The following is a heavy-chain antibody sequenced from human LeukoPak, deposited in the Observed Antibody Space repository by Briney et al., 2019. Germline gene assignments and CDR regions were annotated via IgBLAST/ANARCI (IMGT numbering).Heavy chain of an antibody. V-gene: IGHV1-69*06. D-gene: IGHD6-6*01. Sequence: ASVKVSCKASGGTFSSYAISWVRQAPGQGLEWMGGIIPIFGTANYAQKFQGRVTITADKSTSTAYMELSSLRSEDTAVYYCLAAARSATNFDYWGQGTLVTVSS. CDR3: LAAARSATNFDY. J-gene: IGHJ4*02. CDR1: GGTFSSYA. CDR2: IIPIFGTA.